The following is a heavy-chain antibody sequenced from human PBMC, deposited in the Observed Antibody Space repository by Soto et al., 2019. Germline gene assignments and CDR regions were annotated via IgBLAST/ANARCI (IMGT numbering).Heavy chain of an antibody. D-gene: IGHD6-6*01. CDR2: INHSGST. Sequence: SETLSLTCAVYGGSFSGYYWSWIRQPPGKGLEWIGEINHSGSTNYNPSLKSRVTISVDTSKNQFSLKLSSVTAADTAVYYCARDQELVISSSSRRPYWFDPWGQGTLVTVSS. J-gene: IGHJ5*02. CDR1: GGSFSGYY. CDR3: ARDQELVISSSSRRPYWFDP. V-gene: IGHV4-34*01.